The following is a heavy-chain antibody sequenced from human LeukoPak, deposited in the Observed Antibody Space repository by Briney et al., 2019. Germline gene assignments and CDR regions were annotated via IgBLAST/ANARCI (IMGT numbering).Heavy chain of an antibody. CDR3: AREGDYDFWSGPWDWFDP. D-gene: IGHD3-3*01. CDR1: GGSISSYY. J-gene: IGHJ5*02. V-gene: IGHV4-4*07. CDR2: IYTSGST. Sequence: SETLSLTCTVSGGSISSYYWSWIRQPAGKGLEWIGRIYTSGSTNYNPSLKSRVTISVDKSKNQFSLKLSSVTAADTAVYYCAREGDYDFWSGPWDWFDPWGQGTPVTVSS.